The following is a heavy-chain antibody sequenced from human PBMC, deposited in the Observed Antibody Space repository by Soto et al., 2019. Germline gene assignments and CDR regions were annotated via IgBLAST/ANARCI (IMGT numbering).Heavy chain of an antibody. J-gene: IGHJ4*02. Sequence: QVQLVQSGAEVKKPGASVKVSCKASGYTFTSNGISWVRQAPGQGLEWMGWISAYNGNTNYAQKLQGRVTMTTDTSTSTAYMELRSLRSDDTAVYYCERDLAYCGGDCYPIDYWGQGTLVTVSS. CDR2: ISAYNGNT. CDR3: ERDLAYCGGDCYPIDY. D-gene: IGHD2-21*02. CDR1: GYTFTSNG. V-gene: IGHV1-18*01.